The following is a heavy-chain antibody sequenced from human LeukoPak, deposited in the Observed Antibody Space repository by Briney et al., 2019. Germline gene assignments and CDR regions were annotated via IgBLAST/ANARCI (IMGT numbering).Heavy chain of an antibody. CDR1: GGSFSGYY. Sequence: SETLSLTCAVYGGSFSGYYWSWIRQPPGKGLEWIGEINHSGSTNYNPSLKSRVTISVDTSKNQFSLKLSSVTAAGTAVYYCNYYCSSTSCQSNWFDPWGQGTLVTVSS. J-gene: IGHJ5*02. D-gene: IGHD2-2*01. CDR2: INHSGST. CDR3: NYYCSSTSCQSNWFDP. V-gene: IGHV4-34*01.